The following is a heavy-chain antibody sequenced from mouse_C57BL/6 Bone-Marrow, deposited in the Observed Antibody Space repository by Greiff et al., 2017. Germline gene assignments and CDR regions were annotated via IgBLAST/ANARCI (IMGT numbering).Heavy chain of an antibody. Sequence: EVKVVESGGDLVKPGGSLKLSCAASGFTFSSYGMSWVRQTPDKRLAWVATLSSGGSYTYYPDSVKGRFTISRDNAKNTLYLQMSSLKSEDTAMYNCASAYYYGSSYYAMDYWGQGTSVTGSS. J-gene: IGHJ4*01. CDR2: LSSGGSYT. CDR1: GFTFSSYG. CDR3: ASAYYYGSSYYAMDY. V-gene: IGHV5-6*01. D-gene: IGHD1-1*01.